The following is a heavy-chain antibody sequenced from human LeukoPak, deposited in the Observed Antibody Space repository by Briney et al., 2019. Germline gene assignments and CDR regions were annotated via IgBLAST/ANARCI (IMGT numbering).Heavy chain of an antibody. CDR1: GGSISSSSYY. CDR3: ARQPCDFWSGYRPYFDY. D-gene: IGHD3-3*01. V-gene: IGHV4-39*01. CDR2: IYYSGST. Sequence: KPSETLSLTCTVSGGSISSSSYYWGWIRQPPGKGLEWIGSIYYSGSTYYNPSLKSRVTTSVDTSKNQFSLKLSSVTAADTAVYYCARQPCDFWSGYRPYFDYWGQGTLVTVSS. J-gene: IGHJ4*02.